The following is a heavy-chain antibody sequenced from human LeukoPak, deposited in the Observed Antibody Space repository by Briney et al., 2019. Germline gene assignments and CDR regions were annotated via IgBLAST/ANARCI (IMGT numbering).Heavy chain of an antibody. CDR2: ISSRSNTI. D-gene: IGHD3-3*02. Sequence: GGSLRLSCAASGFTFSSYSMNWVRQAPGKGLEWVSYISSRSNTIYYADSVKGRFTISRDNAKNSLYLQMNSLRVEDTAVYYCALMATPISANTFDIWGQGTMVTVSS. CDR3: ALMATPISANTFDI. V-gene: IGHV3-48*04. CDR1: GFTFSSYS. J-gene: IGHJ3*02.